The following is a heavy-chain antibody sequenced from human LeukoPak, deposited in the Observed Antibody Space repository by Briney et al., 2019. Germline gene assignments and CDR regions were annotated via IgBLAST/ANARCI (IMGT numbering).Heavy chain of an antibody. CDR3: AREVSITMIVVVPNAFDI. CDR1: GYSFATFA. V-gene: IGHV1-3*01. J-gene: IGHJ3*02. CDR2: INPDNGHT. D-gene: IGHD3-22*01. Sequence: ASVKVSCKASGYSFATFAIHWVRQAPGQRLEWMGWINPDNGHTKYSEKLQGRVTMTSDTSTSTAYMELRSLRSDDTAVYYCAREVSITMIVVVPNAFDIWSQGTMVTVSS.